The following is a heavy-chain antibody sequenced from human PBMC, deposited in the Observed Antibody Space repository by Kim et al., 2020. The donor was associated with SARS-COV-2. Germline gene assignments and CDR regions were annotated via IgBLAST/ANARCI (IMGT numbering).Heavy chain of an antibody. CDR2: FDPEDGET. CDR3: VTVGDGRDAFDI. V-gene: IGHV1-24*01. J-gene: IGHJ3*02. CDR1: GYTLTELS. D-gene: IGHD3-10*01. Sequence: ASVKVSCKVSGYTLTELSMHWVRQAPGKGLEWMGGFDPEDGETIYAQKFQGRVTMTEDTSTDTAYMELSSLRSEDTAVYYCVTVGDGRDAFDIWGQGTMVTVSS.